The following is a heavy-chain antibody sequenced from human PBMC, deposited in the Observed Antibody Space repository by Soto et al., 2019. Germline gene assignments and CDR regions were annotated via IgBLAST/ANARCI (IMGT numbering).Heavy chain of an antibody. V-gene: IGHV4-59*01. CDR3: ARRPFGSGWTLDS. D-gene: IGHD6-19*01. CDR2: VYHTGST. CDR1: GASITTYY. J-gene: IGHJ4*02. Sequence: PSETLSLTCDVSGASITTYYWSWIRQAPGKGLEWIGNVYHTGSTDYNSSLKSRVTISVDTSKNQFSLNMNSVTAADTAVYYCARRPFGSGWTLDSWGQGALVTVSS.